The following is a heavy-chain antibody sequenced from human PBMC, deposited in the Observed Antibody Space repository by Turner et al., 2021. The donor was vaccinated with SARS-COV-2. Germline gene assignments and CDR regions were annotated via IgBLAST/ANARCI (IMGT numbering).Heavy chain of an antibody. D-gene: IGHD4-17*01. J-gene: IGHJ4*02. Sequence: QVQLEQSGAEVKKPGASVKISCKASGYNFNGYYMHLVRQAPGQGLGWMGWINPSSGGTKFAQNFQGRVTLTWDASISTAYMEVSRLKSDDTAFYYCAKDSDYGGLIADYWGQGTLVTVSS. V-gene: IGHV1-2*02. CDR1: GYNFNGYY. CDR3: AKDSDYGGLIADY. CDR2: INPSSGGT.